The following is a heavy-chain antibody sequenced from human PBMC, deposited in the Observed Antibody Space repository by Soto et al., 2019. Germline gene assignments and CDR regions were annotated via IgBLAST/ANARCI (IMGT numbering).Heavy chain of an antibody. CDR1: GGSISTYY. Sequence: PSDTRSLTCTASGGSISTYYWRWIRHPPGKGLARIGYIYYSGSTTYNPSLKCRVTISVDTSKDQFSVKLSSVTAADTAGYYCARDSIPGTSNWGQVTLGTVS. CDR2: IYYSGST. CDR3: ARDSIPGTSN. V-gene: IGHV4-59*01. J-gene: IGHJ4*02. D-gene: IGHD1-7*01.